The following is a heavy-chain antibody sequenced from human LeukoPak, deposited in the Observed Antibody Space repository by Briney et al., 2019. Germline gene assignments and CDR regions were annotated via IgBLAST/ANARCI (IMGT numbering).Heavy chain of an antibody. CDR2: IYTSGST. D-gene: IGHD4-23*01. J-gene: IGHJ4*02. V-gene: IGHV4-61*02. CDR3: ARGSDYGANLIDY. Sequence: PSETLSLTCTVSGGSISSGSYYWSWIRQPAGKGLEWIGRIYTSGSTNYNPSLKSRVTISVDTSKNQFSLKLSSVTAADTAVYYCARGSDYGANLIDYWGQGTLVTVSS. CDR1: GGSISSGSYY.